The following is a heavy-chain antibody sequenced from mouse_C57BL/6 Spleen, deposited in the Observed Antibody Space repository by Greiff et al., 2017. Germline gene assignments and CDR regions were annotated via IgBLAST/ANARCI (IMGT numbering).Heavy chain of an antibody. J-gene: IGHJ3*01. CDR3: ARGGTGTRFFAY. CDR1: GYTFTSYW. V-gene: IGHV1-53*01. D-gene: IGHD4-1*01. CDR2: INPSNGGT. Sequence: QVHVKQPGTELVKPGASVKLSCKASGYTFTSYWMHWVKQRPGQGLEWIGNINPSNGGTNYNEKFKSKATLTVDKSSSTAYMQLSSLTSEDSAVYYCARGGTGTRFFAYWGQGTLVTVSA.